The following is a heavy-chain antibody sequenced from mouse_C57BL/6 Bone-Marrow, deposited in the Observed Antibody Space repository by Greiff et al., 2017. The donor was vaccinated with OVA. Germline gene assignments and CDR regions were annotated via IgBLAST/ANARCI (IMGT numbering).Heavy chain of an antibody. V-gene: IGHV1-22*01. D-gene: IGHD2-1*01. CDR2: INPNNGGT. CDR1: GYTFTDYN. J-gene: IGHJ4*01. CDR3: ARSRGNYNYYAMDY. Sequence: VHVKQSGPELVKPGASVKMSCKASGYTFTDYNMHWVKQSHGKSLEWIGYINPNNGGTSYNQKFKGKATLTVNKSSSTAYMELRSLTSEDSAVYYCARSRGNYNYYAMDYWGQGTSVTVSS.